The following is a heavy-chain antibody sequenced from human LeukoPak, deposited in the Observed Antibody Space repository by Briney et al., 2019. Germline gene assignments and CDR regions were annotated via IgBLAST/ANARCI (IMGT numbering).Heavy chain of an antibody. CDR1: GFTFSTYA. D-gene: IGHD6-19*01. CDR2: ISATGGST. V-gene: IGHV3-23*01. J-gene: IGHJ4*02. Sequence: GGSLRLSCVGTGFTFSTYAMTWVRQASGKGLEWVSLISATGGSTYYADSVKGRFTISRDNIKNTLYLQMNSLRAEDTAVYYCARDPSIAVAGPDYFDHWGQGTLVTVSS. CDR3: ARDPSIAVAGPDYFDH.